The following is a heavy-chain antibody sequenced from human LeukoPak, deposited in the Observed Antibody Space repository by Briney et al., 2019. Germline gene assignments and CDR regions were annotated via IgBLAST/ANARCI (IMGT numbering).Heavy chain of an antibody. D-gene: IGHD2-2*01. CDR2: IIPIFGTA. V-gene: IGHV1-69*13. J-gene: IGHJ1*01. CDR1: GGTFSSYA. Sequence: SVKVSFKASGGTFSSYAISWARQAPGQGLEWMGGIIPIFGTANYAQKFQGRVTITADESTSTAYMELSSLRSEDTAVYYCARSPYPALRYCSSTSCSTGYFQHWGRGTLVTVSP. CDR3: ARSPYPALRYCSSTSCSTGYFQH.